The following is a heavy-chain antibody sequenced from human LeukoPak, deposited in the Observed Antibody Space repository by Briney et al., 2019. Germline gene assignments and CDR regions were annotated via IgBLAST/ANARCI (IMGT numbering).Heavy chain of an antibody. J-gene: IGHJ3*02. D-gene: IGHD3-22*01. Sequence: SETLSLTCTVSGGSISSYYWSWIRQPPGKGLEWIGYIYYSGSTNYNPSLKSRITISVDTSKNQFSLKLSSVTAADTAVYYCARDKVSLDSSDAFDIWGQGTMVTVSS. CDR2: IYYSGST. CDR3: ARDKVSLDSSDAFDI. CDR1: GGSISSYY. V-gene: IGHV4-59*01.